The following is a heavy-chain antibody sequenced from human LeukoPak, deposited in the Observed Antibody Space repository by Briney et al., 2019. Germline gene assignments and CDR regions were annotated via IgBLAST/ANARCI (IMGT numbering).Heavy chain of an antibody. CDR2: ISSSGSTI. V-gene: IGHV3-11*01. D-gene: IGHD5-12*01. CDR3: ARGESGYDDYYYYYGMDV. CDR1: GFTFSDYY. Sequence: GGSLRLSCAASGFTFSDYYMGWIRQAPGKGLEWVSYISSSGSTIYYADSVKGRFTISRDNAKNSLYLQMNSLRAEDTAVYYCARGESGYDDYYYYYGMDVWGQGTTVTVSS. J-gene: IGHJ6*02.